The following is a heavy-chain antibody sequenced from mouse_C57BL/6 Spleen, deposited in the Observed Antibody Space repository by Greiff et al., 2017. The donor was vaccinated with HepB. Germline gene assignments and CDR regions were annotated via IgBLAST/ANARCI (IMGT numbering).Heavy chain of an antibody. CDR3: ARGDTTGDY. Sequence: KLVESGGGLVKPGGSLKLSCAASGFTFSSYAMSWVRQTPEKRLEWVATISDGGSYTYYPDNVKGRFTISRDNAKNNLYLQMSHLKSEDTAMYYCARGDTTGDYWGQGTTLTVSS. D-gene: IGHD1-1*01. CDR2: ISDGGSYT. J-gene: IGHJ2*01. CDR1: GFTFSSYA. V-gene: IGHV5-4*03.